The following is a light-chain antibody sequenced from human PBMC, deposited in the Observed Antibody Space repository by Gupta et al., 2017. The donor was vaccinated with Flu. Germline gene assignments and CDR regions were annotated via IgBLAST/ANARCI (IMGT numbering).Light chain of an antibody. J-gene: IGLJ2*01. Sequence: QSVLTQPPSASVPPGQGVLIPCSGSNPNLGSNYVFWYQQSPGTAPKLLMYRNEERPPGVPDLFSGSKSGTSASPTISGLRSDDEADYYWAAWDDSLSGVVFGGGTKLTVL. V-gene: IGLV1-47*01. CDR3: AAWDDSLSGVV. CDR2: RNE. CDR1: NPNLGSNY.